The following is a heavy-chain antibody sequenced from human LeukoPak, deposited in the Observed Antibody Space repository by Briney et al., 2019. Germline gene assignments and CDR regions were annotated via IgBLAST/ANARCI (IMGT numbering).Heavy chain of an antibody. D-gene: IGHD6-19*01. V-gene: IGHV4-34*01. Sequence: SGTLSLTCAVYGGSFSGYYWSWIRQPPGKRLEWIGEINHGGSTNYNPSLKSRVTISVDTSKNQFSLKLSSVTAADTAVYYCAGGFAAVAGYNWFDPWGQGTLVTVSS. J-gene: IGHJ5*02. CDR2: INHGGST. CDR3: AGGFAAVAGYNWFDP. CDR1: GGSFSGYY.